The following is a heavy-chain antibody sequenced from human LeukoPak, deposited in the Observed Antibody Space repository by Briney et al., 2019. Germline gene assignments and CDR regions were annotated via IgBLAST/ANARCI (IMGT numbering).Heavy chain of an antibody. Sequence: GGSLRLSCSVSGFIFRNFWMHWVRQAPGKGPEWVSRINNDGNLVTYADSVKGRFTISRDSARDTVFLQMNSLRAEDTAVYYCVRGLGDVWGKGTLVTVSS. CDR1: GFIFRNFW. D-gene: IGHD4-11*01. CDR2: INNDGNLV. J-gene: IGHJ6*04. CDR3: VRGLGDV. V-gene: IGHV3-74*01.